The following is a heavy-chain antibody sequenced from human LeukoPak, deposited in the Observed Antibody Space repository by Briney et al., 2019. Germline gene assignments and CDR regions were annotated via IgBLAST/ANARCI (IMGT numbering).Heavy chain of an antibody. Sequence: SETLSLTCAVPGGSFSGYLWSWLRQPPGKGLEWVGEINYNGEITNYNPSLKSRVTISVDTSKNQFSLKLSSVTAADTAVYYCARGRAGYFDYWGQGTLVTVSS. D-gene: IGHD6-13*01. CDR3: ARGRAGYFDY. CDR1: GGSFSGYL. CDR2: INYNGEIT. V-gene: IGHV4-34*01. J-gene: IGHJ4*02.